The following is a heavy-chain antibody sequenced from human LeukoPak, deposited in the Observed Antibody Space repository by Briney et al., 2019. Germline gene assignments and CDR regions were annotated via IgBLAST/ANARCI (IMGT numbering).Heavy chain of an antibody. CDR3: ARDLSEASTMALVY. CDR2: INPTGGSS. D-gene: IGHD5-24*01. CDR1: GYTFPMYY. J-gene: IGHJ4*02. V-gene: IGHV1-46*01. Sequence: GASVTVSCTASGYTFPMYYVHWVRQVPGQGLEWMGVINPTGGSSSQGQKFQGRLTMTSDVSTNTVYMELRSLRYGDTAVYFCARDLSEASTMALVYWGQGTLVTVSS.